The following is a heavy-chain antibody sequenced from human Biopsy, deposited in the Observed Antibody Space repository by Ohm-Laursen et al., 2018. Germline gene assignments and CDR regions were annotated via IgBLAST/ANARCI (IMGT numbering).Heavy chain of an antibody. J-gene: IGHJ1*01. Sequence: SDTLSLTCTVSGDSVSSGSFYWTWIRQPPGQGLEWIGHVYYTGNTNYNPSLKSRVTISMDMSKNQFSLRLSSVTAADTAVYYCVRQGGYFQNWGPGSQVAVSS. V-gene: IGHV4-61*01. CDR1: GDSVSSGSFY. D-gene: IGHD5-12*01. CDR3: VRQGGYFQN. CDR2: VYYTGNT.